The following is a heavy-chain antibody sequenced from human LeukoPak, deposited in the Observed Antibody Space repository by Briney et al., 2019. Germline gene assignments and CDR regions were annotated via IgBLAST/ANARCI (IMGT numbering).Heavy chain of an antibody. CDR2: ISSSGSTI. CDR3: AKGRDSRDWYKDAFDI. CDR1: GFTFSDYY. J-gene: IGHJ3*02. V-gene: IGHV3-11*01. Sequence: GGSLRLSCAASGFTFSDYYMSWIRQAPGKGLEWVSYISSSGSTIYYADSVKGRFTISRDNSKSTLYLQMNSLRAEDTAIYYCAKGRDSRDWYKDAFDIWGQGTMVTVSS. D-gene: IGHD6-19*01.